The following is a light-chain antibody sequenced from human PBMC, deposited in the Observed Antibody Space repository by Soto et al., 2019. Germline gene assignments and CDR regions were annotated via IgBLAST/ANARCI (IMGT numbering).Light chain of an antibody. CDR3: CSCAGSSTFV. CDR2: EGS. J-gene: IGLJ1*01. CDR1: SSDVGSYNL. V-gene: IGLV2-23*03. Sequence: QSALTQPASVSGSPGQSITISCTGTSSDVGSYNLVSWYQQHTGKAPKLMIYEGSKRPSGVSNRFSGSKSGNTASLTISGLQAEDEADYYCCSCAGSSTFVFGTGTKVTVL.